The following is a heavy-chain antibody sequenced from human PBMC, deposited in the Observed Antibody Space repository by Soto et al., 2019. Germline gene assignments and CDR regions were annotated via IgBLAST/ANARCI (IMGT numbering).Heavy chain of an antibody. CDR3: ASSMVRGVGFYGMDV. J-gene: IGHJ6*02. Sequence: SETLSLTCSVSGGSISSSRYLWVWIRPPPGKGLEWIGYIYYSGSTNYNPSLKSRVTISVDTSKNQFSLKLSSVTAADTAVYYCASSMVRGVGFYGMDVWGQGTTVTVSS. CDR1: GGSISSSRYL. CDR2: IYYSGST. V-gene: IGHV4-61*05. D-gene: IGHD3-10*01.